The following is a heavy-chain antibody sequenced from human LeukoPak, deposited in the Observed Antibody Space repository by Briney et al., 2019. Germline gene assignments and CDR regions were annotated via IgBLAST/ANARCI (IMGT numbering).Heavy chain of an antibody. CDR2: ISYDGGKK. V-gene: IGHV3-30-3*01. J-gene: IGHJ4*02. D-gene: IGHD2-8*02. Sequence: GPLRLSCAVSGFTFSNYAIHWVRQAPGKGLEWVAVISYDGGKKYYADSVKGRFTISRDNSKNTLYLQMNSLRGEDTAVFYCARDKGTGSNNPDYWGQGTLVTVSS. CDR1: GFTFSNYA. CDR3: ARDKGTGSNNPDY.